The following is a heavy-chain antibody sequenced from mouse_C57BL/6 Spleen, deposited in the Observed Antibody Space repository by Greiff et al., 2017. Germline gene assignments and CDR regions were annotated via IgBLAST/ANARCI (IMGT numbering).Heavy chain of an antibody. Sequence: QVQLQQPGAELVKPGASVKLSCKASGYTFTSYWMHWVKQRPGRGLEWIGRIDPNSGGTKYNEKFKSKATLTVDKPSSTAYMQLSSLTSEDSAVYYCALYYDYDVGYWYFDVWGTGTTVTVSS. J-gene: IGHJ1*03. D-gene: IGHD2-4*01. CDR2: IDPNSGGT. V-gene: IGHV1-72*01. CDR1: GYTFTSYW. CDR3: ALYYDYDVGYWYFDV.